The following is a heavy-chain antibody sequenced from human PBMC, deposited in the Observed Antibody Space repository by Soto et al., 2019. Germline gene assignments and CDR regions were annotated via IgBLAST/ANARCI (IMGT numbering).Heavy chain of an antibody. CDR3: ARGVGSSPPRY. CDR2: IYDSGSP. D-gene: IGHD3-9*01. J-gene: IGHJ4*02. CDR1: GGSISVYY. Sequence: QVQLQESGPGQVKPSETLSLTCTISGGSISVYYWSWIRQSPGQGLAWIGYIYDSGSPYYNPSLKTRVTISADTSKNQIPLKLTSATAADTAVYFCARGVGSSPPRYWGRGTLVTVSS. V-gene: IGHV4-59*01.